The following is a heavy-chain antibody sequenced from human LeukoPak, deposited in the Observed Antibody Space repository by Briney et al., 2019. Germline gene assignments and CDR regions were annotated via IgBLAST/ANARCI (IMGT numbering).Heavy chain of an antibody. D-gene: IGHD1-26*01. Sequence: SETLSLTCTVSGGSISTYYWSWIRQPPGKGLEWIGYIYYSGSTNYNPSLKSRVTISVDTSKNQFSLKLGSVTAADTAVYYCAREEALGSGSFDYWGQGTPVTVSS. CDR2: IYYSGST. CDR1: GGSISTYY. CDR3: AREEALGSGSFDY. V-gene: IGHV4-59*01. J-gene: IGHJ4*02.